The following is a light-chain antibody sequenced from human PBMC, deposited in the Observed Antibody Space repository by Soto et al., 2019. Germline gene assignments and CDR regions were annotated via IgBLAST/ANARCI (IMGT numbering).Light chain of an antibody. J-gene: IGLJ2*01. CDR3: CSYTSSSSRHVV. CDR1: SSDVGGYNY. V-gene: IGLV2-14*01. Sequence: QSALTQPASVSGSPGQSITISCTGTSSDVGGYNYVSWYQQHPGKAPKLMIYDVSNRPSGVSNRFSGSKSGNTASLTISGLEAEDEADYYCCSYTSSSSRHVVFGGGTKLTVL. CDR2: DVS.